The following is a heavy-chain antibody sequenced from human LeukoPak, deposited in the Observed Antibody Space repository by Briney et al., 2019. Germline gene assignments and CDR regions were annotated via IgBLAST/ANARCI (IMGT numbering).Heavy chain of an antibody. V-gene: IGHV4-59*08. CDR2: IYFSGSA. Sequence: KTSETLSLTCSVSGGSINNYYWSWIRQPPGKRLEWIGYIYFSGSAGYNPSLKSRVTVSVDTSKKQFSLKLTSVTAADTAVYYCVRHEPAWGGAFDVWGQGTMVTVSS. CDR1: GGSINNYY. D-gene: IGHD3-16*01. CDR3: VRHEPAWGGAFDV. J-gene: IGHJ3*01.